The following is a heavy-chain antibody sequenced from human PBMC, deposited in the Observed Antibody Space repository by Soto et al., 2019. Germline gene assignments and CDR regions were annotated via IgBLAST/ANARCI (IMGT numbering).Heavy chain of an antibody. CDR2: IYPGDSDT. V-gene: IGHV5-51*01. J-gene: IGHJ6*03. D-gene: IGHD3-3*01. CDR1: GYSFTSYW. Sequence: GESLKISCKGSGYSFTSYWIGWVRQMPGKGLEWMGIIYPGDSDTRYSPSFQGQVTISADKSISTAYLQWSSLKASDTAMYYCARGKAYDFWSGYYRHYMDVWGKGTTVTVSS. CDR3: ARGKAYDFWSGYYRHYMDV.